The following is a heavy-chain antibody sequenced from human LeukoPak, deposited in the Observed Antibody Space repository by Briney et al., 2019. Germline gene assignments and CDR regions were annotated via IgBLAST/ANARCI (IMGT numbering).Heavy chain of an antibody. V-gene: IGHV1-24*01. J-gene: IGHJ3*02. CDR3: ATDRHYYDSSGSTAPYAFDI. D-gene: IGHD3-22*01. Sequence: ASVKVSCKVSVYTLTELSMHWVRQAPGKGLEWMGGFDPEDGETIYAQKFQGRVTMTEDTSTDTAYMELSSLRSEDTAVYYCATDRHYYDSSGSTAPYAFDIWGQGTMVTVSS. CDR1: VYTLTELS. CDR2: FDPEDGET.